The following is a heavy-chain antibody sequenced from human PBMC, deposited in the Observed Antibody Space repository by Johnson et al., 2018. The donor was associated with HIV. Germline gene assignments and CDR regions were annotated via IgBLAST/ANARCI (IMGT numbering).Heavy chain of an antibody. CDR3: ARVLTTRGAFDI. CDR2: ISYDGSNK. D-gene: IGHD3-9*01. Sequence: QVQLVESGGGVVRPGGSLRLSCAASGFTFSSYGMHWVRQAPGKGLEWVAVISYDGSNKYYADSVKGRFTISRDNSKNTLYLQMNSLRAEDTAVYYCARVLTTRGAFDIWRQGTMVTVSS. CDR1: GFTFSSYG. V-gene: IGHV3-30*19. J-gene: IGHJ3*02.